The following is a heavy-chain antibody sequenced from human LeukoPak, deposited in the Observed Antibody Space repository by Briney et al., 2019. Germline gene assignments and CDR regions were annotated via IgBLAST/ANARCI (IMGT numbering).Heavy chain of an antibody. CDR3: ARELLRINWFDP. Sequence: GGSLRLSCAASGFTFSSYAMHWVRQAPGKGLEWVAVISYDGSNKYYADSVKGRLTISRDNSKNTLYLQMNSLRAEDTAVYYCARELLRINWFDPWGQGTLVTVS. CDR1: GFTFSSYA. J-gene: IGHJ5*02. D-gene: IGHD1-26*01. V-gene: IGHV3-30-3*01. CDR2: ISYDGSNK.